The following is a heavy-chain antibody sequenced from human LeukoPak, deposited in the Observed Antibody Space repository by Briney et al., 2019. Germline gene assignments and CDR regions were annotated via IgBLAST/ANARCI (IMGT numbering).Heavy chain of an antibody. CDR2: IYSGGST. CDR1: GFTVSSNY. CDR3: ARARRAGYIDY. V-gene: IGHV3-53*01. D-gene: IGHD5-24*01. Sequence: PGGSLRLSCAASGFTVSSNYMSWVRQAPGKGLEWVSVIYSGGSTYYADSVKGRFTISRDNSKNTLYLQMNSLRAEDTAVYYCARARRAGYIDYWGQGTLVTVSS. J-gene: IGHJ4*02.